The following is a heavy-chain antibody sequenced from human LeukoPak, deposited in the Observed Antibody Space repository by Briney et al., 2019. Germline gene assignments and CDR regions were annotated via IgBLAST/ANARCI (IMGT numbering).Heavy chain of an antibody. CDR2: THPSGNT. CDR3: ARKAPKKGWFDP. Sequence: SETLSLTCTVSGGSNNSYYWSWIRQPPGKGLEWIGYTHPSGNTNYSPSLKSRVTISIDTSKNHFSLKLSSVTAADTAMYYCARKAPKKGWFDPWGQGTLVTVSS. CDR1: GGSNNSYY. V-gene: IGHV4-4*09. J-gene: IGHJ5*02.